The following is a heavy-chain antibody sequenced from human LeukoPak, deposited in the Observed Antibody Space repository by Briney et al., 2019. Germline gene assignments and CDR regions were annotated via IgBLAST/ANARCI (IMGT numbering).Heavy chain of an antibody. V-gene: IGHV4-59*01. CDR2: ISDSGST. J-gene: IGHJ5*02. CDR1: GGSINGYY. D-gene: IGHD4-17*01. Sequence: SETLSLTCTVSGGSINGYYWTWIRQPPGKGLEWHGYISDSGSTNHNPSLKSRVSMSVGSSNTDFSLRLNSVTAADTAVYYCARVFRGAVTSNWFDPWGQGTLVTVSS. CDR3: ARVFRGAVTSNWFDP.